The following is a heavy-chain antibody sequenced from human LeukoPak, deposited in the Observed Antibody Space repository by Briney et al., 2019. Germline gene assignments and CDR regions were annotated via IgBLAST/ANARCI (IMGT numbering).Heavy chain of an antibody. CDR2: TYTGGNS. J-gene: IGHJ3*02. Sequence: ASXFXXXSIHMVWVRQAPGXGLEWVSVTYTGGNSYYADSVKGRFIISRDISKNTLYLQMNSLRAEDSALYYCARGGRGSAAVVAPRSFDIWGQGTMVTVSS. CDR3: ARGGRGSAAVVAPRSFDI. D-gene: IGHD3-22*01. V-gene: IGHV3-53*01. CDR1: XFXXXSIH.